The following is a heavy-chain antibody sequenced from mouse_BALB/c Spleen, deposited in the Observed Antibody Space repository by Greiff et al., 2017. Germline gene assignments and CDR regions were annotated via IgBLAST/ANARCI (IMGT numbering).Heavy chain of an antibody. CDR1: GYTFTSYW. J-gene: IGHJ4*01. CDR3: AISRYDERSAMDY. V-gene: IGHV1-74*01. CDR2: IHPSDSET. Sequence: QVQLQQPGAELVKPGASVKLSCKASGYTFTSYWKNWVKQRPGQGLEWIGMIHPSDSETRLNQKFKDKATLTVDKSSSTAYMQLSSPTSEDSAVYYCAISRYDERSAMDYWGQGTSVTVSS. D-gene: IGHD2-12*01.